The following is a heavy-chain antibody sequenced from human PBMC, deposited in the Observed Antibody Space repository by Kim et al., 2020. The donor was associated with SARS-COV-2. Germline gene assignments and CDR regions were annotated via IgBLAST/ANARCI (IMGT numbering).Heavy chain of an antibody. CDR3: ARGGGYCSGGSCYNDY. D-gene: IGHD2-15*01. Sequence: SLKSRVTSPVDTSKNHFSLKLSSVTAADTAVYYCARGGGYCSGGSCYNDYWGQGNLVTVSS. V-gene: IGHV4-34*13. J-gene: IGHJ4*03.